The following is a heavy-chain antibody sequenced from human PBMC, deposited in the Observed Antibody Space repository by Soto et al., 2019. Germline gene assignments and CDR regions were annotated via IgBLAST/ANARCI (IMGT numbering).Heavy chain of an antibody. V-gene: IGHV1-46*01. J-gene: IGHJ6*02. CDR1: GYTFTNYH. D-gene: IGHD2-8*01. CDR2: INPSGGST. CDR3: ARDRLMVYDKYGMDV. Sequence: QVQLVQSGAEVRKPGASLEVSCKASGYTFTNYHMHWVRQAPGQGLEWMGIINPSGGSTYYAQKFQGRVTMTRDTSTSTVYMELSSLRSEDTAVYYCARDRLMVYDKYGMDVWGQGTTVTVSS.